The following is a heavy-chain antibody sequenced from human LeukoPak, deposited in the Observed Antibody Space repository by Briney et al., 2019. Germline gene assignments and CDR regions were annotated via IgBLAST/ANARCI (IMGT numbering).Heavy chain of an antibody. CDR2: IYHSGST. CDR1: GYSISSGYY. D-gene: IGHD6-6*01. J-gene: IGHJ6*03. CDR3: ARRAPSPYYMDV. V-gene: IGHV4-38-2*01. Sequence: SETLSLTCAVSGYSISSGYYWGWIRQPPGKGLEWIGSIYHSGSTYYNPSHKSRVTISVDTSKNQFSLKLSSVTAADTAVYYCARRAPSPYYMDVWGKGTTVAVSS.